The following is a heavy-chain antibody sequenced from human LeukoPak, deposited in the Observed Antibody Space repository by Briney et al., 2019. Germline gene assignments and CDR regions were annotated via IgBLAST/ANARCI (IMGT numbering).Heavy chain of an antibody. CDR1: GGTFISYA. Sequence: SVKVSCKASGGTFISYAISWVRQAPGQGLEWMGRIIPILGIANYAQKFQGRVTITADKSTSTAYMELSSLRSEDTAVYYCARDVGIAAAGFDYWGQGTLVTVSS. CDR3: ARDVGIAAAGFDY. V-gene: IGHV1-69*04. CDR2: IIPILGIA. D-gene: IGHD6-13*01. J-gene: IGHJ4*02.